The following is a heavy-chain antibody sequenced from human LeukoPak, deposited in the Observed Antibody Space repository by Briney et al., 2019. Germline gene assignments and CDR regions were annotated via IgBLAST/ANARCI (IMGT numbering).Heavy chain of an antibody. Sequence: AGGSLRLSCAASGFTFSSYWMTWVRQAPGKGLEWVANIKQGGSENYYVDSVKGRFTISRDNAKNSLYLQMNSLRAEDTAIYYCVRLNEAFDNWGQGTLVTVSS. V-gene: IGHV3-7*01. CDR1: GFTFSSYW. J-gene: IGHJ4*02. CDR3: VRLNEAFDN. CDR2: IKQGGSEN.